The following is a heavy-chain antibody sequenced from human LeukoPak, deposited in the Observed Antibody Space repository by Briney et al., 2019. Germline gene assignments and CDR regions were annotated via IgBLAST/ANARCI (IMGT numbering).Heavy chain of an antibody. D-gene: IGHD6-6*01. CDR2: IYYSGST. J-gene: IGHJ4*02. CDR3: ARGYSSSSWFDY. V-gene: IGHV4-59*01. Sequence: PSETLSLTCTVSGGSISSYYWSWIRQPPGKGLEWIGYIYYSGSTNYNPSPKSRVTISVDTSKNQLSLKLSSVTAADTAVYYCARGYSSSSWFDYWGQGTLVTVSS. CDR1: GGSISSYY.